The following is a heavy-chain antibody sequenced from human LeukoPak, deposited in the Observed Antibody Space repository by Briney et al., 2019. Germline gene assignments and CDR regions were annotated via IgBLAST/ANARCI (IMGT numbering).Heavy chain of an antibody. V-gene: IGHV3-21*01. J-gene: IGHJ4*02. CDR3: ARDKEVAGIFGY. CDR2: ISSSSSYI. CDR1: GFTFSSYS. D-gene: IGHD6-19*01. Sequence: GGSLRLSCAASGFTFSSYSMNWVRQAPGKGLEWVSSISSSSSYIYYADSVKGRFTISRDNAKNSLYLQMNSLRAEDTAVYYCARDKEVAGIFGYWGQGTLVTVSS.